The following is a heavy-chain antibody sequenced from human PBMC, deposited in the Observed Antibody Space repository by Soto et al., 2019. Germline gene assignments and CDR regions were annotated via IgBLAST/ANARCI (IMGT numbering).Heavy chain of an antibody. CDR1: GFSFRTSG. V-gene: IGHV3-30*18. J-gene: IGHJ4*02. CDR3: AKGFGNYRAFDY. Sequence: GGSLRLSCAASGFSFRTSGMHWFRQAPGKGLEWVAFISNDGSNKYYADSVKGRFTISRDNSKNTLYLQMNSLRAEDTAVYYCAKGFGNYRAFDYWGQGTLVTAPQ. CDR2: ISNDGSNK. D-gene: IGHD1-7*01.